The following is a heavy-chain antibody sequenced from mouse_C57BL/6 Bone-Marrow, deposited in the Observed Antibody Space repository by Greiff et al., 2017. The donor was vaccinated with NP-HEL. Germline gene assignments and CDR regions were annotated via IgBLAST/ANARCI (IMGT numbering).Heavy chain of an antibody. CDR1: GFTFSSYA. CDR2: ISDGGSYT. V-gene: IGHV5-4*01. Sequence: EVKLVESGGGLVKPGGSLKLSCAASGFTFSSYAMSWVRQTPEKRLEWVATISDGGSYTYYPDNVKGRFTISRDNAKNNLYLQMSHLKSEDTAMYYCARDRGYYYGSASYWGQGTLVTVSA. D-gene: IGHD1-1*01. CDR3: ARDRGYYYGSASY. J-gene: IGHJ3*01.